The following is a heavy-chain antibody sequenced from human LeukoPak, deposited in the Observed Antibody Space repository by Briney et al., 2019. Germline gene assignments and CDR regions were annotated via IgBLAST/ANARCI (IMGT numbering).Heavy chain of an antibody. CDR1: GYTFTGYY. CDR2: INPNSGGT. V-gene: IGHV1-2*02. CDR3: ARAASGYYDSSGYSSYYFDY. J-gene: IGHJ4*02. Sequence: GASVKVSCKASGYTFTGYYMHWVRQAPGQGLEWMGWINPNSGGTNYAQKLQGRVTMTTDTSTSTAYMELRSLRSDDTAVYYCARAASGYYDSSGYSSYYFDYWGQGTLVTVSS. D-gene: IGHD3-22*01.